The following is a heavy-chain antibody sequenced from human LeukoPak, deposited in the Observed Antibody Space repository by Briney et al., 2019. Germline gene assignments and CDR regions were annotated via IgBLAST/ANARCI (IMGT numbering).Heavy chain of an antibody. D-gene: IGHD4-17*01. Sequence: SETLSLTCTVSGGSISSYYWSWIRQPPGKGLEWIGYIYYSGSTNYNPSLKSRVTISVDTSKNQFSLKLSSVTAADTAVYYCARDYGDLWFDPWGQGALVTVSS. V-gene: IGHV4-59*01. J-gene: IGHJ5*02. CDR2: IYYSGST. CDR3: ARDYGDLWFDP. CDR1: GGSISSYY.